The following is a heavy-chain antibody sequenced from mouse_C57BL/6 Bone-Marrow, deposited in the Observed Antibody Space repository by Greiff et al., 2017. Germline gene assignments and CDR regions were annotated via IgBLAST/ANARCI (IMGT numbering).Heavy chain of an antibody. CDR1: GYTFTGYC. Sequence: QVQLQQPGAELVMPGASVTLSCKASGYTFTGYCMHWVKQRPGQGLEWIGEIAPSDSYTNYTQKFKGKSTLTVDKSSSTAYMQLSSLTSEDTAVYYCASRGAMDYWGQGTSVTVSS. CDR2: IAPSDSYT. CDR3: ASRGAMDY. J-gene: IGHJ4*01. V-gene: IGHV1-69*01.